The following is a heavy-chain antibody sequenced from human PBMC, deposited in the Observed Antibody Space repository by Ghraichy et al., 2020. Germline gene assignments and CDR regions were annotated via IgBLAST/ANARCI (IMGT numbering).Heavy chain of an antibody. D-gene: IGHD1-26*01. Sequence: TLSLTCTVSGGSISSGGYYWSWIRQHPGKGLEWIGYIYYSGSTYYNPSLKSRVTISVDTSKSQFSLKLSSVTAADTAVYYCARDMGAIRYGDWYFDLWGRGTLVTVSS. J-gene: IGHJ2*01. CDR1: GGSISSGGYY. V-gene: IGHV4-31*03. CDR3: ARDMGAIRYGDWYFDL. CDR2: IYYSGST.